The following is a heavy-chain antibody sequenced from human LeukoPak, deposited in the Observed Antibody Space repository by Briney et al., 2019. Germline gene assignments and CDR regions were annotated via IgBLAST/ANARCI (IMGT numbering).Heavy chain of an antibody. CDR1: GGSISSYY. CDR3: ARGGGYDDYFDY. D-gene: IGHD5-12*01. Sequence: SETLSLTCTVSGGSISSYYLSWIRQPPGKGLEWIGYIYYSGSTNYNPSLKSRVTISVDTSKNQFSLKLSSVTAADTAVYYCARGGGYDDYFDYWGQGTLVTVSS. V-gene: IGHV4-59*08. CDR2: IYYSGST. J-gene: IGHJ4*02.